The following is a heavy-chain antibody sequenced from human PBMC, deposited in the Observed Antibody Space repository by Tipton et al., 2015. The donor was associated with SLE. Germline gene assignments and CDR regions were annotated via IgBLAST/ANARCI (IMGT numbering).Heavy chain of an antibody. Sequence: TLSLTCSVSGVSISTYYWSWIRQSPGKGLEWIGFFYFSGGSQYNPSLKSRVAISADTSTNQFSLELRSVTAADSAVYYCARHLGVIVAFEVWGQGTVLTVSS. V-gene: IGHV4-59*01. D-gene: IGHD3-10*01. CDR3: ARHLGVIVAFEV. CDR1: GVSISTYY. CDR2: FYFSGGS. J-gene: IGHJ3*01.